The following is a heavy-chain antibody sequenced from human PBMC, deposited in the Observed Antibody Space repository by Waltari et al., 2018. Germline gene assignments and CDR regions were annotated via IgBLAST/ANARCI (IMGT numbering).Heavy chain of an antibody. Sequence: GGRFGHPGGSLRLSCAASGFTFSNHWMSWVRQAPGKGPEWVANINQNGRGEFYVDSVKGRFTISRDNAKNSLYLQLNSLRAEDTAVYYCARGSLVWDGVDHWGQGTLVTVSS. V-gene: IGHV3-7*01. J-gene: IGHJ4*02. CDR2: INQNGRGE. D-gene: IGHD1-26*01. CDR3: ARGSLVWDGVDH. CDR1: GFTFSNHW.